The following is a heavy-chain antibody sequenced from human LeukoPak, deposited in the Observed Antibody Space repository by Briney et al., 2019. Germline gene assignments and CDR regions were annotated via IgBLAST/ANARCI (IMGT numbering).Heavy chain of an antibody. J-gene: IGHJ5*02. CDR2: IYPGDSDT. V-gene: IGHV5-51*01. CDR1: GYSFTSYW. Sequence: GESLKISCKGSGYSFTSYWIGWVRQMPGKGLEWMGIIYPGDSDTRYSPSFQGQVTISADKSISTAYLQWSSLKASDTAMYYCARRGFRDYYGSGSYYNDPTNNWFDPWGQGTLVTVSS. D-gene: IGHD3-10*01. CDR3: ARRGFRDYYGSGSYYNDPTNNWFDP.